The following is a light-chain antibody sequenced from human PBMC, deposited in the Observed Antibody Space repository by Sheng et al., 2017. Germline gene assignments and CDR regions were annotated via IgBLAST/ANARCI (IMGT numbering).Light chain of an antibody. CDR3: QQRAGWPIT. V-gene: IGKV3-11*01. J-gene: IGKJ5*01. Sequence: IEMTQSPATLSVSPGERATLSCRASQSVSSNLAWYQHKPGQAPRLLIFDASNRATGIPARFTGSGSGTDFTLTISSLEPEDFAVYSCQQRAGWPITFGQGTRLEIK. CDR1: QSVSSN. CDR2: DAS.